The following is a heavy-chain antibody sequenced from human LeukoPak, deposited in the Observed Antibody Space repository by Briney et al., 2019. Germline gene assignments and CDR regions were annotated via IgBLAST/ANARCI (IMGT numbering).Heavy chain of an antibody. CDR3: ARMYDRSGYYYPFDY. Sequence: PSETLSLTCTVSGGSIKTGGYSWTWIRQPAGKGLEWIGRVYISGNTDQNPSLKSRVTVSMDSSKNQFSLEMKSVTAADTAVYYCARMYDRSGYYYPFDYWGQGTLVTVSS. D-gene: IGHD3-22*01. CDR1: GGSIKTGGYS. V-gene: IGHV4-61*02. J-gene: IGHJ4*02. CDR2: VYISGNT.